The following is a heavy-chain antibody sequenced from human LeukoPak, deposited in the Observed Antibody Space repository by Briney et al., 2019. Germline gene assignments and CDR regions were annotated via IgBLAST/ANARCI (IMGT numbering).Heavy chain of an antibody. CDR2: INPNSGGT. CDR1: GYTFTGYY. D-gene: IGHD3-22*01. CDR3: ARSVRNYYDSSGPTDY. V-gene: IGHV1-2*02. Sequence: ASVKVSCKASGYTFTGYYMHWVRQAPGQGLEWMGWINPNSGGTNYAQKLQGRVTMTTDTSTSTAYMELRSLRSDDTAVYYCARSVRNYYDSSGPTDYWGQGTLVTVSS. J-gene: IGHJ4*02.